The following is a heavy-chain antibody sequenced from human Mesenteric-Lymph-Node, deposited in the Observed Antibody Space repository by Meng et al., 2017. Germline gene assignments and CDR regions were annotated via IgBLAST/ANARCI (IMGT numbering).Heavy chain of an antibody. V-gene: IGHV3-7*01. J-gene: IGHJ6*02. Sequence: GESLKISCAASGFTFSSYWMSWVRQAPGKGLEWVANIKQDGSEKYYVDSVKGRFTISRDNAKNSLYLQMNSLRAEDTAVYYCARQGISMILLWFGELGGMDVWGQGTTVTVSS. D-gene: IGHD3-10*01. CDR2: IKQDGSEK. CDR3: ARQGISMILLWFGELGGMDV. CDR1: GFTFSSYW.